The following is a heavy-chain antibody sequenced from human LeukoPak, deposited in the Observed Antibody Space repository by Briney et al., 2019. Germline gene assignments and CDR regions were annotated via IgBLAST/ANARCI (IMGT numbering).Heavy chain of an antibody. CDR3: ARGQKIVLMVYALDYFDY. D-gene: IGHD2-8*01. CDR1: GFTFSSYS. Sequence: GGSLRLSCAASGFTFSSYSMNWVRQAPGKGLEWVSYISSSSSTIYYADSVKGRFTVSRDNAKNSLYLQMNSPRAEDTAVYYCARGQKIVLMVYALDYFDYWGQGTLVTVSS. V-gene: IGHV3-48*04. CDR2: ISSSSSTI. J-gene: IGHJ4*02.